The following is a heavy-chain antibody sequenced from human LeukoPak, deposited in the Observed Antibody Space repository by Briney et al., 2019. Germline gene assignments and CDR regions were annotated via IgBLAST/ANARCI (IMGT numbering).Heavy chain of an antibody. J-gene: IGHJ6*02. V-gene: IGHV1-46*01. D-gene: IGHD2-2*01. CDR1: GYTFTSYY. CDR3: ATPASIVVVPAAIKYYYYYYGMDV. CDR2: INPSGGST. Sequence: ASVKVSCKASGYTFTSYYMHWVRQAPGQGLEWMGIINPSGGSTSYAQKFQGRVTMTRDTSTSTVYMELSSLRSEDTAVYYCATPASIVVVPAAIKYYYYYYGMDVWGQGTTVTVSS.